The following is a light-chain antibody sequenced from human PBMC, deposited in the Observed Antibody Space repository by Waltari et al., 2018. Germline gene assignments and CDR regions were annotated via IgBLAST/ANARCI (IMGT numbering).Light chain of an antibody. CDR1: QSLVNSDGSIF. CDR3: MQGTFWPYT. J-gene: IGKJ2*01. V-gene: IGKV2-30*01. Sequence: DVMMTQSPLFLSVTPGQPASISCRSTQSLVNSDGSIFFTWFHQRPGQSPRPLIYHASKRASGVPDRFSGSASGTDFTLEISRVEAEDVGVYYCMQGTFWPYTFGQGTKLEI. CDR2: HAS.